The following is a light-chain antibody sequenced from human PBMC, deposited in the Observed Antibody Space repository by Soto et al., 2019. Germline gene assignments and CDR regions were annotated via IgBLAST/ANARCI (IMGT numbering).Light chain of an antibody. CDR2: SNN. CDR3: AAWDDSLNGRL. J-gene: IGLJ1*01. CDR1: GSNIGSNT. V-gene: IGLV1-44*01. Sequence: QSVLTQPPSASGTPGQRVTISCSGSGSNIGSNTVDWYQQLPGTAPKLLIYSNNQRPSGVPDRFSGSKSGTSVSLAISGLQSEDEADYYWAAWDDSLNGRLFGTGTKVTVL.